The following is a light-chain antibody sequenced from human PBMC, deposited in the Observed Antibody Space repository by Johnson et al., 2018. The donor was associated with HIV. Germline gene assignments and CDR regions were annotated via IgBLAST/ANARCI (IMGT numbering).Light chain of an antibody. J-gene: IGLJ1*01. CDR1: TSNICDHS. V-gene: IGLV1-51*02. CDR2: DNY. CDR3: ATWDASLSANV. Sequence: QSVLTQPPSVSAAPGRWVTVSCSGTTSNICDHSVSWFQHLPGAAPKLLIYDNYRRPSGVPDRFSGSKSAASATLDITGLQSGDEGDYYCATWDASLSANVFGTGTKVTVL.